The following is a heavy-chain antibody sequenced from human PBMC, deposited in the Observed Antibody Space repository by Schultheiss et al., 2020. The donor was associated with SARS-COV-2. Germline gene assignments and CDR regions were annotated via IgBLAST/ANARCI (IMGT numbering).Heavy chain of an antibody. CDR2: IYSGGSTI. J-gene: IGHJ4*02. CDR3: ARSLYGSGSYYAY. V-gene: IGHV3-23*03. D-gene: IGHD3-10*01. Sequence: GGSLRLSCAASGFTFSSYAMSWVRQAPGKGLEWVSVIYSGGSTIYYADSVKGRFTISRDNAKNTLYLQMNSLRAEDTAVYYCARSLYGSGSYYAYWGQGTLVTVSS. CDR1: GFTFSSYA.